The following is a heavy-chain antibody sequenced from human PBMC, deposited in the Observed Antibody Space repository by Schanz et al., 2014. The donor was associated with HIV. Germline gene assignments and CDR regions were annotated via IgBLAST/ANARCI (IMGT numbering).Heavy chain of an antibody. D-gene: IGHD2-21*02. CDR1: GGTFSSSA. Sequence: VQLLESGAEVKKPGSSVKVSCKASGGTFSSSAISWVRQAPGQGLEWMGGIIPIFDTTNYAQKFRGRVTITADKSTSTVYMDLSSLRSEDTAVYYCARTYTGDWSTGADWGQGTLVTVSS. J-gene: IGHJ4*02. CDR2: IIPIFDTT. V-gene: IGHV1-69*06. CDR3: ARTYTGDWSTGAD.